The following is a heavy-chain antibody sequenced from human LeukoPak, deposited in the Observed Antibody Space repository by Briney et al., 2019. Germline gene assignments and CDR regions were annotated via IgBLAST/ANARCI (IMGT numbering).Heavy chain of an antibody. CDR3: TTDAGYDSRWYNW. J-gene: IGHJ4*02. V-gene: IGHV3-15*01. Sequence: GGSLRLSCAASGFTFSGAWMSWARQAPGKGLEWVGRIKSTSAGGTTDYASPVKGRFIISRDDSKNTLYLQINSLKTEDTAVYYCTTDAGYDSRWYNWWGQGTLVTVSS. D-gene: IGHD1-20*01. CDR2: IKSTSAGGTT. CDR1: GFTFSGAW.